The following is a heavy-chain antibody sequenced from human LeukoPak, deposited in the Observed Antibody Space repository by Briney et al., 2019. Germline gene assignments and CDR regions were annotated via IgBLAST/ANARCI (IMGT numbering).Heavy chain of an antibody. Sequence: GSLRLSCAASGFTFSSYEMNWVRQAPGKGLEWVSYISTSGSNIYYGDSVKGRFTISRDNAKKSLYLQMNSLRAEDTAVYYCAREDYDSGSDTFDIWGQGTMVTVSS. J-gene: IGHJ3*02. D-gene: IGHD3-10*01. CDR2: ISTSGSNI. CDR1: GFTFSSYE. V-gene: IGHV3-48*03. CDR3: AREDYDSGSDTFDI.